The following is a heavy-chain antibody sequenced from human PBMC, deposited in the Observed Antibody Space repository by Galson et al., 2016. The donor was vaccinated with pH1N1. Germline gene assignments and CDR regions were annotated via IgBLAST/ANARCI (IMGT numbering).Heavy chain of an antibody. CDR1: GFIFRNYA. Sequence: SLRLSCAASGFIFRNYAMSWVRQAPGKGLEWVSAISASGTITYYADSVKGRYIISRDNSGNTLYLQMNSLRAEDTAPYYCAKNGTSIFGVITSPGHNYDVDVWGQGTTVSVSS. CDR2: ISASGTIT. V-gene: IGHV3-23*01. D-gene: IGHD3-3*01. J-gene: IGHJ6*03. CDR3: AKNGTSIFGVITSPGHNYDVDV.